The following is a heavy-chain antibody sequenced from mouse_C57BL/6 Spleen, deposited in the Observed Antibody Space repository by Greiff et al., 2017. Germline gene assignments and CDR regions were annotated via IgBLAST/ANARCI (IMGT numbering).Heavy chain of an antibody. V-gene: IGHV1-80*01. Sequence: VKLMESGAELVKPGASVKISCKASGYAFSSYWMNWVKQRPGKGLEWIGQIYPGDGDTNYNGKFKGKATLTADKSSSTAYMQLSSLTSEDSAVYFCARSKAAQAFAYWGQGTLVTVSA. CDR2: IYPGDGDT. D-gene: IGHD3-2*02. J-gene: IGHJ3*01. CDR1: GYAFSSYW. CDR3: ARSKAAQAFAY.